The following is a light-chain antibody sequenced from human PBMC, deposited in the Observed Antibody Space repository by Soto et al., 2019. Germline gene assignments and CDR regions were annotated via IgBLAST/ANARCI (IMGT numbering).Light chain of an antibody. J-gene: IGKJ4*01. V-gene: IGKV3-11*01. CDR1: QSVSSY. CDR2: DAV. Sequence: ETVLKQSPATLSLSPGESATLSCRASQSVSSYLAWYHQKPGQATRLLIYDAVNRATGIPARFSGSGSGTDFTLTIGSLEPEDSGVYYWQQRINWPLTFGGGTRVEIK. CDR3: QQRINWPLT.